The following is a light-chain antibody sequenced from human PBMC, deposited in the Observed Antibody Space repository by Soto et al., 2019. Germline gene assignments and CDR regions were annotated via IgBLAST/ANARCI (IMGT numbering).Light chain of an antibody. CDR3: QQYGSSPQA. CDR2: DAS. J-gene: IGKJ1*01. Sequence: EIVMTQSPATLSVSPGERATLSCRASQSVSSSYLAWYQQKPGQAPRLLIYDASSRATGIPDRFSGSGSGTDFTLTISRLEPEDLAVYYCQQYGSSPQAFGQGTKV. CDR1: QSVSSSY. V-gene: IGKV3-20*01.